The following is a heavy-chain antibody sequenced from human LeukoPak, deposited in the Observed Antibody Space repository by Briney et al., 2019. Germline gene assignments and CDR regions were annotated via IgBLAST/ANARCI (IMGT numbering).Heavy chain of an antibody. CDR2: ISGSGGST. V-gene: IGHV3-23*01. CDR1: GFTFSSYA. CDR3: AKDTRLGELSFLDY. Sequence: GGSLRLSCAASGFTFSSYAMSWVRQAPGKGLGGVSVISGSGGSTYYPDSVKGRFTISRDNSNNTLYLQMHSLRADDTAVYYCAKDTRLGELSFLDYWGQGILVTVSS. J-gene: IGHJ4*02. D-gene: IGHD3-16*02.